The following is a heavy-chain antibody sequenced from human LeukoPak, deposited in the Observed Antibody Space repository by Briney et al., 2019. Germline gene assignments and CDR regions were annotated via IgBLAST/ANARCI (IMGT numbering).Heavy chain of an antibody. J-gene: IGHJ4*02. D-gene: IGHD6-13*01. CDR1: GGTFSSYA. V-gene: IGHV1-69*04. Sequence: SVKVSCKASGGTFSSYAISWVRQAPGQGLEWMGRIIPILGIANYAQKFQGRVTITADKSTSTAYMELSSLRSEDTAVYYCARGWDSSSWSSSGGVFDYWGQGTLVTVSS. CDR2: IIPILGIA. CDR3: ARGWDSSSWSSSGGVFDY.